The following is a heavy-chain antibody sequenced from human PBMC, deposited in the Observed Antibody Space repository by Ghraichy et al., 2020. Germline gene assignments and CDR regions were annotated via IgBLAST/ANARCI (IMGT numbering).Heavy chain of an antibody. CDR3: ARGLQGYCNYTSCPFDQ. D-gene: IGHD2-2*01. CDR1: GFSFGDYD. J-gene: IGHJ4*02. CDR2: IGTLGDT. Sequence: GGYLRLSCVVSGFSFGDYDMHWVRQATGRGLEWVSSIGTLGDTYYPGSVVGRFTISRENATDSLYLQMNSLRAGDTAVYYCARGLQGYCNYTSCPFDQWGQGTLVTVSS. V-gene: IGHV3-13*01.